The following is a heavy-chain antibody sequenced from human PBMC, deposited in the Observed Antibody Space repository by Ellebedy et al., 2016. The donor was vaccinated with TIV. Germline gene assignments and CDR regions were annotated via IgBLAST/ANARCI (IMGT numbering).Heavy chain of an antibody. CDR1: GFTFGTFG. J-gene: IGHJ4*02. D-gene: IGHD5-18*01. V-gene: IGHV3-33*08. CDR3: ARVHCGSVSCYGWDLDY. CDR2: IWSDGNNK. Sequence: PGASLRLSCAASGFTFGTFGIHWVRQAPGKGLEWVAVIWSDGNNKYYADFVKGRFTISRDNSKNTAYLQINSLRAEDTAVYYCARVHCGSVSCYGWDLDYWGQGTLVTVSS.